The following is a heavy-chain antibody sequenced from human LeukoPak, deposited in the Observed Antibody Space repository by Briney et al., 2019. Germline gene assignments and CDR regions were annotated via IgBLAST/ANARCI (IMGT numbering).Heavy chain of an antibody. V-gene: IGHV4-59*01. J-gene: IGHJ4*02. CDR1: GGSISSYY. CDR3: ARDGGNSFFDY. D-gene: IGHD4-23*01. Sequence: PSETLSLTCTVSGGSISSYYWSWIRQPPGKGLEWIGYIYYSGSTNYNPSLKSRVTISVDTSKNQFSLKLSSVTAADMAVYYCARDGGNSFFDYWGQGTLVTVSS. CDR2: IYYSGST.